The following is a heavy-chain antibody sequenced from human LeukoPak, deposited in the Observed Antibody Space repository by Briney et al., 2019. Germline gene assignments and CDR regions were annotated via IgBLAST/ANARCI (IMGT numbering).Heavy chain of an antibody. CDR3: ARVPRGYYYDSPNWFDP. CDR1: GYTFTGYY. V-gene: IGHV1-69*13. CDR2: IIPIFGTA. Sequence: SVKVSCKASGYTFTGYYMHWVRQAPGQGLEWMGGIIPIFGTANYAQKFQGRVTITADESTSTAYMELSSLRSEDTAVYYCARVPRGYYYDSPNWFDPWGQGTLVTVSS. J-gene: IGHJ5*02. D-gene: IGHD3-22*01.